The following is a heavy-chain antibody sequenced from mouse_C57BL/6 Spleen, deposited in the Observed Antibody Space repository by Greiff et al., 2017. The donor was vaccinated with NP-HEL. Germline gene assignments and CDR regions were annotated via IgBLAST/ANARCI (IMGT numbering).Heavy chain of an antibody. CDR2: IYPGDGDT. CDR1: GYAFSSSW. Sequence: QVQLQQSGPELVKPGASVKISCKASGYAFSSSWMNWVKQRPEKGLEWIGRIYPGDGDTNYNGKFKGKATLTADKSSSTAYMQLSSLTSEDSAVYFCARSLHYYGSRTEYFDYWGQGTTLTVSS. D-gene: IGHD1-1*01. CDR3: ARSLHYYGSRTEYFDY. J-gene: IGHJ2*01. V-gene: IGHV1-82*01.